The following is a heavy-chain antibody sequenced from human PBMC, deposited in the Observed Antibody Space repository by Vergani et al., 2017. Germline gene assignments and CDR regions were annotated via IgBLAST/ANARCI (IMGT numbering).Heavy chain of an antibody. D-gene: IGHD5-24*01. Sequence: QVQLVQSGAEVKKPGASVKVSCKASSYTFTSYGISWVRQAPGQGLEWMGWIIPSFGTANYAQKFQGRVTITADESTSTAYMELSSLRSEDTAVYYCARADGYNLEPNYYFYYWGQGTLVTVSS. V-gene: IGHV1-69*13. CDR3: ARADGYNLEPNYYFYY. CDR2: IIPSFGTA. CDR1: SYTFTSYG. J-gene: IGHJ4*02.